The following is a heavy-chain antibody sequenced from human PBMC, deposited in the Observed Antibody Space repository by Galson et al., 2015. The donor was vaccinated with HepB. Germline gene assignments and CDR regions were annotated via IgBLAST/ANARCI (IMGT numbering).Heavy chain of an antibody. J-gene: IGHJ3*02. CDR1: GFTVSSNY. CDR3: ARDQGGWDEGRGI. D-gene: IGHD1-26*01. CDR2: IYSGGST. V-gene: IGHV3-66*01. Sequence: SLRLSCAASGFTVSSNYMSWVRQAPGKGLEWVSVIYSGGSTYYADSVKGRFTISRDNSKNTLYLQMNSLRAEDTAVYYCARDQGGWDEGRGIWGQGTMVTVSS.